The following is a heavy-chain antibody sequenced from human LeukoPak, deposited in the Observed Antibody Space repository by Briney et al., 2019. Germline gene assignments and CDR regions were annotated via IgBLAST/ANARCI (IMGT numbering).Heavy chain of an antibody. CDR3: ARDRYYYDNSGAGVPDN. CDR1: GFIFRNYW. V-gene: IGHV3-7*04. CDR2: IKPDGNEK. D-gene: IGHD3-22*01. Sequence: GGSLRLSCAASGFIFRNYWMSWVRQAPGKGLEWVANIKPDGNEKYYVDSMKGRFTISRDNAKNSLYLQMNGLRAEDTAVYYCARDRYYYDNSGAGVPDNWGQGTLVTVSS. J-gene: IGHJ4*02.